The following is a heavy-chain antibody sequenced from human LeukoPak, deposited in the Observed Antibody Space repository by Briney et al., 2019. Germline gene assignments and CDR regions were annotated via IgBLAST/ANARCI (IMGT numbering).Heavy chain of an antibody. CDR2: INSDGSST. Sequence: PGGSLRLSCAASGFTFSSYWMHWVRQAPGKGLVWVSRINSDGSSTSYADSVKGRFTIYRDKAKNTLYMQMNSLRAEDTAVYYCARVYDVNWGGFDYWGQGTLVTVSS. D-gene: IGHD7-27*01. CDR3: ARVYDVNWGGFDY. J-gene: IGHJ4*02. V-gene: IGHV3-74*01. CDR1: GFTFSSYW.